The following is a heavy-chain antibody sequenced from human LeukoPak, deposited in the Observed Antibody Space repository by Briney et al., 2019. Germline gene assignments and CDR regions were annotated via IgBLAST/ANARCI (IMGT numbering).Heavy chain of an antibody. V-gene: IGHV4-59*01. CDR2: IYYSGGT. D-gene: IGHD3-3*01. CDR3: ARGGYYTLEYYYYMDV. J-gene: IGHJ6*03. CDR1: GGSISSYY. Sequence: SETLSLICTVSGGSISSYYWSWIRQPPGKGLEWIGYIYYSGGTNYNPSLKSRVTISVDTSKNQFSLKLSSMTAADTAVYYCARGGYYTLEYYYYMDVWGKGTTVTVSS.